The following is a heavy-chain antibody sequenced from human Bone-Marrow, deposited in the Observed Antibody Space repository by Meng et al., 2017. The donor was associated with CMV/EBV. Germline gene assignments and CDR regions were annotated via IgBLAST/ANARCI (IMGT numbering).Heavy chain of an antibody. CDR2: IRYDGSNK. D-gene: IGHD2-2*01. CDR1: GFTFSSYG. V-gene: IGHV3-30*02. CDR3: AKVGDIVVVPAANYFDY. Sequence: GGSLRLSCAASGFTFSSYGMHWVRQAPGKGLEWVAFIRYDGSNKYYADSVKGRFTISRDNSKNTLYLQMNSLRAEDTDVYYCAKVGDIVVVPAANYFDYWGQGTLVTVSS. J-gene: IGHJ4*02.